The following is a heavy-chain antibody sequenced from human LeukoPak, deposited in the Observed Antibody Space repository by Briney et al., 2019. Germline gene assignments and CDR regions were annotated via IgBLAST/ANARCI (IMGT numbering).Heavy chain of an antibody. J-gene: IGHJ5*02. CDR2: ISKTGSA. Sequence: SQTLSLTCNVSGGSIRSGDFWWSWIRQPPGKDLEWIAYISKTGSAASHPSLKSRVTISVDTSKNQFFLKLTSVSAADTAVYYCARRWGSGSHTDWFDTWSQGTLVTVSS. V-gene: IGHV4-30-4*01. CDR3: ARRWGSGSHTDWFDT. CDR1: GGSIRSGDFW. D-gene: IGHD3-10*01.